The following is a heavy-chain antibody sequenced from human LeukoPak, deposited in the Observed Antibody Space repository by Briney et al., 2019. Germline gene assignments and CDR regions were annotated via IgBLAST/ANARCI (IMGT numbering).Heavy chain of an antibody. CDR1: GFTFTRFN. D-gene: IGHD2-8*01. J-gene: IGHJ6*02. CDR3: ARPFYYDTNGGEGMDV. Sequence: GGCLRLSCAAPGFTFTRFNMNWVRQAPGEGLELVSYITTSGTYICYADSVQGRFTISRDNAKNSLYLQMNSLRAEDTAVYYCARPFYYDTNGGEGMDVWGQGTTVTVSS. V-gene: IGHV3-21*06. CDR2: ITTSGTYI.